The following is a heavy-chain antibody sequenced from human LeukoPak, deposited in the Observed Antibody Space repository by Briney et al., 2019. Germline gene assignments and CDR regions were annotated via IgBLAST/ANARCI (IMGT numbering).Heavy chain of an antibody. Sequence: SETLSLTCTVSGGSISGFYWSWIRQPPGKGLEWIGSIYYSGSTYYNPSLKSRVTISVDTSKNQFSLKLSSVTAADTAVYYCARDLVVVRRIDYWGQGTLVTVSS. CDR1: GGSISGFY. CDR3: ARDLVVVRRIDY. J-gene: IGHJ4*02. V-gene: IGHV4-39*02. CDR2: IYYSGST. D-gene: IGHD2-2*01.